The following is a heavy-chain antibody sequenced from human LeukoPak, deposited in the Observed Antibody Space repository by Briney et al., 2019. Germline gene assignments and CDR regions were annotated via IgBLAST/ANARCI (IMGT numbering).Heavy chain of an antibody. D-gene: IGHD6-13*01. V-gene: IGHV4-59*08. CDR2: IYYSGST. CDR3: ARHRSYSSSWYGAFDI. J-gene: IGHJ3*02. Sequence: SETLSLTCTVSGGSISSYYWSWIRQPPGKGLEWIGYIYYSGSTNYNPSLKSRVTISVDTSKNQFSLKLSSVTAADTAVYYCARHRSYSSSWYGAFDIWGQGTMVTVSS. CDR1: GGSISSYY.